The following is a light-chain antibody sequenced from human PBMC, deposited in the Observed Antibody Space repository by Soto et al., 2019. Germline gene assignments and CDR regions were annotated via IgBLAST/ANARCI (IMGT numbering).Light chain of an antibody. V-gene: IGLV2-18*02. CDR1: SSDIGSYDR. J-gene: IGLJ1*01. CDR2: DVS. CDR3: RSFTTSDTYV. Sequence: QSVLTQPPSVSGSPGQSVAISCTGASSDIGSYDRVSWYHQPPGTAPKLIIYDVSNRPSGVPDRFSGAKSGNTASLTISGLQAEDEADYYCRSFTTSDTYVFGTGTKLTVL.